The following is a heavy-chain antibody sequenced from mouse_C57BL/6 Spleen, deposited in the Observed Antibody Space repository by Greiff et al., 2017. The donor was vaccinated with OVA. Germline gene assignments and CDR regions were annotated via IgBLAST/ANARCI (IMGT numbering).Heavy chain of an antibody. V-gene: IGHV1-50*01. CDR1: GYTFTSYW. CDR3: ARKDPLDY. J-gene: IGHJ2*01. Sequence: QVQLQQPGAELVKPGASVKLSCKASGYTFTSYWMQWVKQRPGQGLEWIGEIDPSDSYTNYNQKFKGKATLTVDASSSTAYMQLSSLTSEDSAVYYCARKDPLDYWGQGTTLTVSS. CDR2: IDPSDSYT.